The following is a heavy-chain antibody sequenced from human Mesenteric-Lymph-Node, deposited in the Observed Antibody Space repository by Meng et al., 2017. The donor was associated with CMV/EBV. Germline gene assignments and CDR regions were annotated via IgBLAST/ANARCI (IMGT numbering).Heavy chain of an antibody. CDR2: SISIVGIG. Sequence: SVKVSCKASGGILSSYDISWVRQAPGQGLEWMGGSISIVGIGNNAQKFQGRVTITADKSTSTAYMELSSLRSEDTAVYYCARGLREWEAFDYWGQGTLVTVSS. CDR1: GGILSSYD. D-gene: IGHD1-26*01. J-gene: IGHJ4*02. V-gene: IGHV1-69*10. CDR3: ARGLREWEAFDY.